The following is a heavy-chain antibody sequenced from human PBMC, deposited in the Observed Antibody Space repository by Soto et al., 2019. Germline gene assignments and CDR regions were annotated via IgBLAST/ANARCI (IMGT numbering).Heavy chain of an antibody. V-gene: IGHV3-7*01. J-gene: IGHJ6*02. CDR1: GFTFSSYW. CDR3: ARAGYEWGIETYYYYGMDV. Sequence: GGSLRLSCAASGFTFSSYWMSWVRQAPGKGLEWVANIKQDGSEKYYVDSVKGRFTISRDNAKNSLYLQMNSLRAEDTAVYYCARAGYEWGIETYYYYGMDVWGQGTTVTVSS. D-gene: IGHD1-26*01. CDR2: IKQDGSEK.